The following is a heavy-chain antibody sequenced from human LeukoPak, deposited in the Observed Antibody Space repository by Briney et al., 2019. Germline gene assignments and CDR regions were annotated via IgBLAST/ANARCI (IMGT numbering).Heavy chain of an antibody. CDR2: ISGSSSYM. CDR1: GFTFSSFS. CDR3: ARFLRATLGKY. J-gene: IGHJ4*02. V-gene: IGHV3-21*06. Sequence: PGGSLRLSCAASGFTFSSFSMNWVRQTPGKGLAWVSSISGSSSYMSYADSVKGRFTISRDNAKNSLYLQMNSLRAEDTAVYYCARFLRATLGKYWGQGILVTVSS. D-gene: IGHD1-26*01.